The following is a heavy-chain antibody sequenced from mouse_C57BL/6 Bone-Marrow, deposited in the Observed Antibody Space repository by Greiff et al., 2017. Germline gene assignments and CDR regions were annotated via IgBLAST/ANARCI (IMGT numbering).Heavy chain of an antibody. J-gene: IGHJ4*01. CDR1: GYTFTNYW. CDR3: ARDGYGSSSYYAMDY. Sequence: QVQLKHSGAELVRPGTSVKMSCKASGYTFTNYWIGWAKQRPGHGLEWIGDIYPGGGYTNYNEKFKGKATLTADKSSSTAYMQFSSLTSEDSAIYYCARDGYGSSSYYAMDYWGQGTSVTVSS. CDR2: IYPGGGYT. V-gene: IGHV1-63*01. D-gene: IGHD1-1*01.